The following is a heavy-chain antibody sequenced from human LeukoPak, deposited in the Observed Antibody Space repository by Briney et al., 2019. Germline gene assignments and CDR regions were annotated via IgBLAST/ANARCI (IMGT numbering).Heavy chain of an antibody. Sequence: PSETLTLTCTVAGGSISSSSYYWGWIRQPPGKGLEWIGSIYYSGSTYYNPSLKSRVTISVGTSKNQFSLKLSSVTAADTAVYYCARQLAPTYYYGSGSSFDYWGQGTLVIVSS. D-gene: IGHD3-10*01. CDR3: ARQLAPTYYYGSGSSFDY. CDR2: IYYSGST. J-gene: IGHJ4*02. CDR1: GGSISSSSYY. V-gene: IGHV4-39*01.